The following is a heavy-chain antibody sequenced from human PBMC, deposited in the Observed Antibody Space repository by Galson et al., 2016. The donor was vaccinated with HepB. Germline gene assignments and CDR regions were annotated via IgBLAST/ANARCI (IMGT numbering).Heavy chain of an antibody. J-gene: IGHJ5*02. Sequence: SLRLSCAASGFSFKTYWMHWVRQAPGKGLVWVARIKNDGTDTYYADSVKGRFTISRDNAKNTLYLQMNSLRADDTAVYYCVSQVYGDFGTWGQGTLVTVSS. D-gene: IGHD4/OR15-4a*01. CDR1: GFSFKTYW. V-gene: IGHV3-74*01. CDR2: IKNDGTDT. CDR3: VSQVYGDFGT.